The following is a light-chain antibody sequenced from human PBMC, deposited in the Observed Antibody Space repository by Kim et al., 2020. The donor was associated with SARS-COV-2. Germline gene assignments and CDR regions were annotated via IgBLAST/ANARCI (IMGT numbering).Light chain of an antibody. V-gene: IGLV1-44*01. CDR2: SSD. Sequence: QSVLTQPPSASGTPGQRVTISCSGGNSNIGSNPVNWYQQLPGTAPKLLIYSSDQRPSGVPDRFSGSRSGTSASLAISGLQSGDEADYYCAAWDDSLNGWVFGGGTQLTVL. J-gene: IGLJ3*02. CDR1: NSNIGSNP. CDR3: AAWDDSLNGWV.